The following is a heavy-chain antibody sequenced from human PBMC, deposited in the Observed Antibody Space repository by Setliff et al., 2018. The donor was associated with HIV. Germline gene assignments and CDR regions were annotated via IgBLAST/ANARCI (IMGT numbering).Heavy chain of an antibody. J-gene: IGHJ3*02. Sequence: SETLSLTCSVSGHSISGYYWSWIRQPAGRGLEWIGRIHTSGNTNYNPSLRGRVTMSVDMSKNQFSLKLTSVSAADTAVYYCARDRIEFVAEDPHDVFDIWGRGTLVTGS. V-gene: IGHV4-4*07. CDR2: IHTSGNT. CDR1: GHSISGYY. D-gene: IGHD5-12*01. CDR3: ARDRIEFVAEDPHDVFDI.